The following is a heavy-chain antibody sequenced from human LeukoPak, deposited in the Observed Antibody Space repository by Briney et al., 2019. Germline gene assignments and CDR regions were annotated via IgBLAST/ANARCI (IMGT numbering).Heavy chain of an antibody. J-gene: IGHJ4*02. CDR2: ITGRSDKT. Sequence: QAGGSLRLSCAASGFNFNKYDMTWARQAPGKGLEWVSTITGRSDKTYYTDSVKGRFVTSRDNSKDTLYLQMNSLRAEDTALYYCAKGGWLDDLGQGALVTVSS. V-gene: IGHV3-23*01. D-gene: IGHD6-19*01. CDR1: GFNFNKYD. CDR3: AKGGWLDD.